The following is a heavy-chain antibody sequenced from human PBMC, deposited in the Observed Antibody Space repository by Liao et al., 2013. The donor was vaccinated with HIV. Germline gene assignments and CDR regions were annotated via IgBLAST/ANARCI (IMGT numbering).Heavy chain of an antibody. CDR2: IYYSGNT. D-gene: IGHD4-11*01. CDR3: ARERYYSKNWFDP. Sequence: QLQLQESGPGLVKPSETLSLTCTVSGGSISSSSYYWGWIRQPPGKGLEWIGSIYYSGNTYYNPSLKSRVTISVDTSNNQFSLKVNSVTAADTAFYYCARERYYSKNWFDPWGQGTLVTVSS. V-gene: IGHV4-39*07. J-gene: IGHJ5*02. CDR1: GGSISSSSYY.